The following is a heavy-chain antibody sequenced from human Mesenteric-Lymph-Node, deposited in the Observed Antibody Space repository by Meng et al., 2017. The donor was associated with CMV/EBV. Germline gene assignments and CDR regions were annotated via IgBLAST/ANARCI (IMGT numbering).Heavy chain of an antibody. CDR3: ARDLHLVIVPAADYYYYYNGVDV. CDR2: ISTYNGNT. V-gene: IGHV1-18*01. Sequence: ASVKVSCKASGYTFADYGISWVRQAPGLGLEWMGWISTYNGNTNYAQKFRGRVSLTTDTSTSTAYMELRSLRSDDTAVYYCARDLHLVIVPAADYYYYYNGVDVWGQGTTVTSP. D-gene: IGHD2-2*01. CDR1: GYTFADYG. J-gene: IGHJ6*02.